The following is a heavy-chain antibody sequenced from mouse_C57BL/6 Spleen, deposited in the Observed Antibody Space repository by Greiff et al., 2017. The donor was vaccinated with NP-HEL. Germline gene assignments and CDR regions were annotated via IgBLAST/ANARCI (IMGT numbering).Heavy chain of an antibody. Sequence: EVQLQQSGPELVKPGASVKISCKASGYTFTDYYMNWVKQSHGKSLEWIGDINPNNGGTSYIQKFKGKATLTVDKSSSTAYMELRSLTSEDSAVYYCARYYYGSSYGGGFDYWGQGTTLTVSS. J-gene: IGHJ2*01. CDR3: ARYYYGSSYGGGFDY. D-gene: IGHD1-1*01. V-gene: IGHV1-26*01. CDR1: GYTFTDYY. CDR2: INPNNGGT.